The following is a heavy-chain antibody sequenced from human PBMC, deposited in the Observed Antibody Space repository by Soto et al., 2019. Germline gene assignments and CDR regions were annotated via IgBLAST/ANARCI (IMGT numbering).Heavy chain of an antibody. D-gene: IGHD2-21*02. J-gene: IGHJ5*02. V-gene: IGHV4-39*01. CDR2: IYYSGST. CDR3: ASEKTAYCGGDCYYNWFDP. CDR1: GGSISSSSYY. Sequence: QLQLQESGPGLVKPSETLSLTCTVSGGSISSSSYYWGWIRQPPGKGLEWIGSIYYSGSTYYNPSLTSRVTISVDTSKNQFSLKLSSVTAADTAVYYCASEKTAYCGGDCYYNWFDPWGQGTLVTVSS.